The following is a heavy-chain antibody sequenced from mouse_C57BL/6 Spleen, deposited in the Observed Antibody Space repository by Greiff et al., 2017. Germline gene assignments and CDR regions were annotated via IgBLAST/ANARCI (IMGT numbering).Heavy chain of an antibody. CDR1: GFTFSSYG. CDR2: ISSGGSYT. Sequence: EVKLMESGGDLVKPGGSLKLSCAASGFTFSSYGMSWVRQTPDKRLEWVATISSGGSYTYYPDSVKGRFTISRDNAKNTLYLQMSSLKSEDTAMYYCARVYDGYDYWGQGTTLTVSS. V-gene: IGHV5-6*01. CDR3: ARVYDGYDY. J-gene: IGHJ2*01. D-gene: IGHD2-3*01.